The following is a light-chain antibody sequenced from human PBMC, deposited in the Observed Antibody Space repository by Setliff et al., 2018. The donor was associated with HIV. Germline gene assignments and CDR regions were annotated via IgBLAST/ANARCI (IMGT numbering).Light chain of an antibody. CDR2: EVS. Sequence: QSVLTQPASVSGSPGQSITISCTGTSSDVGSYNFVSWYQQHPDKAPKLIIYEVSRWPSGVSNHFSGSKSGNTASLTISGLRTEDEAEYYCCSYASSGSLVFGTGTKVTV. CDR1: SSDVGSYNF. V-gene: IGLV2-23*02. CDR3: CSYASSGSLV. J-gene: IGLJ1*01.